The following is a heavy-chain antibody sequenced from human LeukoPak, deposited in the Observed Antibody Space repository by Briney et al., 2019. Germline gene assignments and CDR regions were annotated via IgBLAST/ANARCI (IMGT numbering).Heavy chain of an antibody. J-gene: IGHJ4*02. D-gene: IGHD6-6*01. CDR3: ATLLSAREVY. V-gene: IGHV4-59*01. Sequence: SETLPLTCTVSGGSISSYYWSWIRQPPGKGLEWIGYIYYSGSTNYNPSLKSRVTISVDTSKNQFSLKLSSVTAADTAVYYCATLLSAREVYWGQGTLVTVSS. CDR1: GGSISSYY. CDR2: IYYSGST.